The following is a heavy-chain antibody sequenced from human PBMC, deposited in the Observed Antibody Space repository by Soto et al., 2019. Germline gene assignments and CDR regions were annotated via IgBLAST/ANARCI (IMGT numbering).Heavy chain of an antibody. J-gene: IGHJ6*02. D-gene: IGHD3-3*01. Sequence: SVKVSCKASGYSFTTLYLHWVRQAPGQGLEWMGWISAYNADTKYAQKFQGRVTMTSDTSTTTAYMELRSLRSDDRAVYYCARDVPTAFGVVIYSRRGYYGMDVWGQGTTVIVSS. CDR1: GYSFTTLY. CDR3: ARDVPTAFGVVIYSRRGYYGMDV. CDR2: ISAYNADT. V-gene: IGHV1-18*01.